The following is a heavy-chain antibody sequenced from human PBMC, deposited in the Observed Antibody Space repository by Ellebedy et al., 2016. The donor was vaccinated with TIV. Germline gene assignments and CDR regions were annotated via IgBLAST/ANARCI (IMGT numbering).Heavy chain of an antibody. D-gene: IGHD4-17*01. V-gene: IGHV1-3*01. CDR3: ARVLGDYPFYYYYGMDV. J-gene: IGHJ6*02. CDR2: INAGNGNT. CDR1: GYTFTSYA. Sequence: ASVKVSCXASGYTFTSYAMHWVRQAPGQRLEWMGWINAGNGNTKYSQKFQGRVTITRDTSASTAYMELSSLRSEDTAVYYCARVLGDYPFYYYYGMDVWGQGTTVTVSS.